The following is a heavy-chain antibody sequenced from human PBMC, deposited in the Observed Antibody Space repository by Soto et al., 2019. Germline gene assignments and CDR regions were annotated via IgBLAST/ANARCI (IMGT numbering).Heavy chain of an antibody. D-gene: IGHD2-15*01. V-gene: IGHV1-3*01. CDR2: INAGNGNT. CDR3: AGDGTHRYCSGGSCYPGGFDP. J-gene: IGHJ5*02. Sequence: ASVKVSCKASGYTFTSYAMHWVRQAPGQRLEWMGWINAGNGNTKYSQKFQGRVTITRDTSASTAYMELSSLRSEDTAVYYCAGDGTHRYCSGGSCYPGGFDPWGQGTLVTVSS. CDR1: GYTFTSYA.